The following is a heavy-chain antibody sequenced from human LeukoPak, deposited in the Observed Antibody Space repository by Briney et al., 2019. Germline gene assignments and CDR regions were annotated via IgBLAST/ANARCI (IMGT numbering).Heavy chain of an antibody. CDR3: AKFMVRGVFDY. CDR2: ISGSGGST. D-gene: IGHD3-10*01. J-gene: IGHJ4*02. V-gene: IGHV3-23*01. CDR1: GFTFSDYY. Sequence: PGGSLRLSCAASGFTFSDYYMSWVRQAPGKGPEWVSAISGSGGSTYYADSVKGRFTISRDNSKNTLYLQMNSLRAEDTAVYYCAKFMVRGVFDYWGQGTLVTVSS.